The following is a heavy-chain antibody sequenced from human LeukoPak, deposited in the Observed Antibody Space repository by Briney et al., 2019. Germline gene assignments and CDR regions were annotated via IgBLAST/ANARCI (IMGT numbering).Heavy chain of an antibody. CDR1: GFTFSSYG. J-gene: IGHJ4*02. CDR2: ISYDGSNK. D-gene: IGHD3-22*01. Sequence: GGSLRLSCAASGFTFSSYGMHWVRQAPGKGLEWVAVISYDGSNKYYADSVKGRFTISRDNSKNTLYLQMNSLRAEDTAVYYCAKVSDPDYDDSSGYGYFDYWGQGTLVTVSS. V-gene: IGHV3-30*18. CDR3: AKVSDPDYDDSSGYGYFDY.